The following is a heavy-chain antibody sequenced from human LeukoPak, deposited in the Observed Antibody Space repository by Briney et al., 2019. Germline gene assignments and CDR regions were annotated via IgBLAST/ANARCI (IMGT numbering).Heavy chain of an antibody. Sequence: GGSLRLSCAASGFTFSSYAMSWVRQAPGKGLEWVSAISGRATGTYYADSVKGRFTISRDNAKNSLHLQLNSLRAEDTAVYYCARAEYYYGSGSYWLVDYWGQGTLVTVSS. J-gene: IGHJ4*02. CDR2: ISGRATGT. CDR3: ARAEYYYGSGSYWLVDY. V-gene: IGHV3-23*01. CDR1: GFTFSSYA. D-gene: IGHD3-10*01.